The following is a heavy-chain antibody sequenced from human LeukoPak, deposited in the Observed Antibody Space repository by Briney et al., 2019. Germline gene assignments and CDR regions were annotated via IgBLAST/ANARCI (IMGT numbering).Heavy chain of an antibody. D-gene: IGHD6-6*01. CDR3: ARERIAARPYYYYYYMDV. CDR2: IYYSGST. J-gene: IGHJ6*03. Sequence: PSETLSLTCTVAGGSISSSSYYWGWIRHPPGKGLEWIGSIYYSGSTYYNPSLKRRFTITVDTSKNQFSLKLSSVTAADTAVYYCARERIAARPYYYYYYMDVWGKGTTVTVSS. V-gene: IGHV4-39*07. CDR1: GGSISSSSYY.